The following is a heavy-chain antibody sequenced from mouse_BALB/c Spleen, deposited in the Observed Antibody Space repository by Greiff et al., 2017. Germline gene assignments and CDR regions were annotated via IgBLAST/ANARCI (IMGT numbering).Heavy chain of an antibody. J-gene: IGHJ4*01. CDR3: ARRGCEIRRYAMDY. CDR2: INPDSSTT. Sequence: EVKLMESGGGLVQPGGSLKLSCAASGFDFSSYWMSWVRQDPGKGLEWIGEINPDSSTTNYTPSLKDKFIIARDNANKTLYLQMSKVRSEDTALYDCARRGCEIRRYAMDYWGQGTSVTVSS. D-gene: IGHD2-12*01. V-gene: IGHV4-1*02. CDR1: GFDFSSYW.